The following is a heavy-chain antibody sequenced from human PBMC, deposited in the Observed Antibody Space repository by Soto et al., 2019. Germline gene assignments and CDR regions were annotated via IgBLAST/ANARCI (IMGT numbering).Heavy chain of an antibody. Sequence: LKDSCKASGYTFTSSGISWVQQAPGHGLEWMGWISAYNGNTNYAQKLQGRVTMTTDTSTSTAYMELRSLRSDDTAVYYCARQLVSPYGMDGRGQGTTVTVSS. J-gene: IGHJ6*02. D-gene: IGHD6-13*01. CDR2: ISAYNGNT. CDR3: ARQLVSPYGMDG. CDR1: GYTFTSSG. V-gene: IGHV1-18*01.